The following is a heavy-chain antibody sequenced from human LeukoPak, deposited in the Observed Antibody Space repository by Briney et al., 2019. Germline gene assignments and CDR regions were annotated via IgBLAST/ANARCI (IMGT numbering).Heavy chain of an antibody. CDR1: GFTFSSYW. CDR2: IKLDGSEK. V-gene: IGHV3-7*01. Sequence: QAGGSLRLSCAACGFTFSSYWMTRVRQAPGKGLEWVANIKLDGSEKYYVDSVKGRFTISRDNAKNSLYLQMNSLRAEDTAMYYCARAPIGRAYAFDIWGQGTMVTVSS. J-gene: IGHJ3*02. D-gene: IGHD1-26*01. CDR3: ARAPIGRAYAFDI.